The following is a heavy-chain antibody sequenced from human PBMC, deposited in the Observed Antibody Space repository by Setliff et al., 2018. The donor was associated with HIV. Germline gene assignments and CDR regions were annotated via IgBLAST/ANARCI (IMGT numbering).Heavy chain of an antibody. Sequence: ASVKVSCKTSGYRFIGHYLHWVRLAPGQGPEWVGWINPETGDPNYAQKFRGRVLMTRDTSITTAFLHVAKLTSNNTAIYYCATGIPSDLDYWGQGTLVTVSS. V-gene: IGHV1-2*02. J-gene: IGHJ4*01. CDR2: INPETGDP. CDR1: GYRFIGHY. D-gene: IGHD2-21*01. CDR3: ATGIPSDLDY.